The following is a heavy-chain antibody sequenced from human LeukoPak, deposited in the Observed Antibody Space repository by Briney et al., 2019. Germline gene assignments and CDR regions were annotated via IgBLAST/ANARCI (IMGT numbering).Heavy chain of an antibody. Sequence: GGSLRLSCAASGFTFSSCAMHWVRQAPGKGLEYVSAISSNGGSTYYANSVKGRFTISRDNSKNTLYLQMGSLRAEDMAVYYCARDAKPMSYWDRHWFDPWGQGTLVTVSS. CDR1: GFTFSSCA. D-gene: IGHD1-26*01. CDR2: ISSNGGST. J-gene: IGHJ5*02. V-gene: IGHV3-64*01. CDR3: ARDAKPMSYWDRHWFDP.